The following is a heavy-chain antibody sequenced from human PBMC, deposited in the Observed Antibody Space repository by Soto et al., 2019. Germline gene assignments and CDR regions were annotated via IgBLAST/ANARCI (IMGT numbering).Heavy chain of an antibody. CDR3: ARGQRFSDSFDP. V-gene: IGHV4-4*07. D-gene: IGHD3-3*01. CDR1: GGAISGYY. J-gene: IGHJ5*02. Sequence: SETLSLTCTVSGGAISGYYWTWIRQPAGKGLEWIGRIYSSGGTKYNPSLKSRVDMSLDMSKNQFSLRLNSVTAADTAVYYCARGQRFSDSFDPWGQRTLVTVSS. CDR2: IYSSGGT.